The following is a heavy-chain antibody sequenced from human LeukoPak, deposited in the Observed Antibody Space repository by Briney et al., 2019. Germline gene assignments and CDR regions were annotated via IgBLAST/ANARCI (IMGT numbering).Heavy chain of an antibody. J-gene: IGHJ4*02. Sequence: GGSLRLSCAASGFTFDDYAMHWVRQAPGKGLEWVSLISGDGGSTYYADSVKGRFTISRDNSKNSLYLQMNSLRTEDTASYYCAKVAVHYYDSSGIYGGGGYWGQGTLVTVSS. CDR2: ISGDGGST. CDR1: GFTFDDYA. CDR3: AKVAVHYYDSSGIYGGGGY. D-gene: IGHD3-22*01. V-gene: IGHV3-43*02.